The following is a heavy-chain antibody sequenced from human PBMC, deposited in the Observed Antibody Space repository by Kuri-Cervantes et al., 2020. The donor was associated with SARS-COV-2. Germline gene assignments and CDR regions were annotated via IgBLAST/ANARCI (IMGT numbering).Heavy chain of an antibody. Sequence: GRSLKISCVASGFTFSSYWMHWVRQAPGKGLVWVSRLTNDGSDAIFADSVKGRFTISRDNAKNMLYLYMNSLRADDTAVYYCARDSMTTRDFDYWGQGTLVTVSS. CDR1: GFTFSSYW. J-gene: IGHJ4*02. CDR2: LTNDGSDA. CDR3: ARDSMTTRDFDY. D-gene: IGHD4-11*01. V-gene: IGHV3-74*01.